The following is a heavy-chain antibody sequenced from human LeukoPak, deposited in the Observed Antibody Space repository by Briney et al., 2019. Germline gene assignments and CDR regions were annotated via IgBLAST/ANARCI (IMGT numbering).Heavy chain of an antibody. CDR1: GFTFSSYA. J-gene: IGHJ4*02. D-gene: IGHD1-26*01. CDR2: ISGSGGST. CDR3: ATVRRSQYYFDY. Sequence: GGSLRLSCAASGFTFSSYAMSWVRQAPGKGLEWVSAISGSGGSTYYADSVKGRFTISRDNSKNTLYLQMNSLRAEDTAVYYCATVRRSQYYFDYWGQGTLVTVSS. V-gene: IGHV3-23*01.